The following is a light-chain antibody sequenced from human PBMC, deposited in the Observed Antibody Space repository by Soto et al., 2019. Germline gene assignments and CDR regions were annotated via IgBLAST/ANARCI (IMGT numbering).Light chain of an antibody. Sequence: DIQLTQSPSFRSASVGDRVRSTSWASQGISNYVAWYQQKVGKAPKLLIYGASTLQSGVPSRFSGSGSGTEFTLTISGLQPEDFGPYYCQQYDRFWVPFAQGTKVDIK. CDR1: QGISNY. J-gene: IGKJ1*01. V-gene: IGKV1-9*01. CDR3: QQYDRFWVP. CDR2: GAS.